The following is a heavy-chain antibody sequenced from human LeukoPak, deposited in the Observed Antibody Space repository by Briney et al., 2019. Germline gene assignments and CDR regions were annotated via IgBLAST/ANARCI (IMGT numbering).Heavy chain of an antibody. CDR2: IIPILGIA. D-gene: IGHD6-19*01. V-gene: IGHV1-69*04. CDR1: GGTFSSYA. CDR3: ARDGSGHAFDI. J-gene: IGHJ3*02. Sequence: GASVKVSCKASGGTFSSYAISRVRQAPGQGLEWMGRIIPILGIANYAQKFQGRVTITADKSTSTAYMELSSLRSEDTAVYYCARDGSGHAFDIWGQGTMVTVSS.